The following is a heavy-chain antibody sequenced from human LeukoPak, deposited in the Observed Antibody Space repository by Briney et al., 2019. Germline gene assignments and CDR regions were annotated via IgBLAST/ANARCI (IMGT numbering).Heavy chain of an antibody. V-gene: IGHV3-21*01. D-gene: IGHD6-6*01. Sequence: GGSLRLSCAASGFSFSSSSMNWVRQAPGKGLEWVSSISSTSNDVYYVDSVKGRLTISRDNAKNSLYLQMNSLRAEDTAVYYCTRDRAEYYFDYWGQGTLVTVSP. J-gene: IGHJ4*02. CDR1: GFSFSSSS. CDR3: TRDRAEYYFDY. CDR2: ISSTSNDV.